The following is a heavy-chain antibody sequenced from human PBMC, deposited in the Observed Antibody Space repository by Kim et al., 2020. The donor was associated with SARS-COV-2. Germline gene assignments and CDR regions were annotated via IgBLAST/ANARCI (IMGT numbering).Heavy chain of an antibody. V-gene: IGHV3-15*01. D-gene: IGHD3-10*01. CDR2: IKSKTDGGTT. CDR3: TTPNSYYYGSGWGV. J-gene: IGHJ6*02. CDR1: GFTFSNAW. Sequence: GGSLRLSCAASGFTFSNAWMSWVRQAPGKGLEWVGRIKSKTDGGTTDYAAPVKGRFTISRDDSKNTLYLQMNSLKTEDTAVYYCTTPNSYYYGSGWGVWGQGTTVTVSS.